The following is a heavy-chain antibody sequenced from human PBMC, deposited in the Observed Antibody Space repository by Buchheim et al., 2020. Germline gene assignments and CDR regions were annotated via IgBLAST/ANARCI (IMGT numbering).Heavy chain of an antibody. CDR1: GFTFSSYS. D-gene: IGHD6-13*01. J-gene: IGHJ5*02. CDR2: ISTSSITI. Sequence: EVQLVESGGGLVQPGGSLRLSCAASGFTFSSYSMNWVRQAPGKGLEWVSYISTSSITIHYADSVKGRFTISRDNAKNSLYLQMNSLRDEDTAVYYCARTAAAGAPGWFDPWGQGTL. CDR3: ARTAAAGAPGWFDP. V-gene: IGHV3-48*02.